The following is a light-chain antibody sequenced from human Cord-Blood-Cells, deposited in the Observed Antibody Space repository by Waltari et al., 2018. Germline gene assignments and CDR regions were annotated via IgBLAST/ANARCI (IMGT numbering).Light chain of an antibody. Sequence: QSALTQPPSVSGSPGQSVTISCTGTSSDVGSYNSVSWYQQPPGTAPKLMIYEVSNRPSGVPDRFSGSKSGNTASLTISWLQAEDEADYYCSSYTSSSTYVFGTGTKVTVL. CDR1: SSDVGSYNS. CDR3: SSYTSSSTYV. CDR2: EVS. V-gene: IGLV2-18*02. J-gene: IGLJ1*01.